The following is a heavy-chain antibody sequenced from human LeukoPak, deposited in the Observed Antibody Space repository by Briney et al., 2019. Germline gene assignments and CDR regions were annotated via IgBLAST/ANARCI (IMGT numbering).Heavy chain of an antibody. Sequence: GGSLRLSCAASGFTLSSNYMSWVRQAPGKGLEWVSLLDSGGSAFYADSMKGRFTISRDNSKNTLYLQMNSLRAEDTAVYYCATGRIQLWYAYWSHGTLVTVSS. D-gene: IGHD5-18*01. CDR1: GFTLSSNY. J-gene: IGHJ4*01. V-gene: IGHV3-53*01. CDR3: ATGRIQLWYAY. CDR2: LDSGGSA.